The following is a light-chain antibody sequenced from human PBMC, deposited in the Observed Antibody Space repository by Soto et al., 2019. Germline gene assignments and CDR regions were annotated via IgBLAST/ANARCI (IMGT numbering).Light chain of an antibody. Sequence: DIQMTQSPSTLSASVGDRVTITCRASQSIGVWLAWYQQKPGTAPKLLIYKTSTLDSGVPLRFSGSGYGTEFTLTISSLQPDDFATYYCQQYINYFRTFGQGTKVEIK. V-gene: IGKV1-5*03. CDR3: QQYINYFRT. CDR2: KTS. CDR1: QSIGVW. J-gene: IGKJ1*01.